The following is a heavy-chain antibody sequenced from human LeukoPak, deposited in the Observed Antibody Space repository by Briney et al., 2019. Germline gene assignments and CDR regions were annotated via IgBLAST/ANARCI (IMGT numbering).Heavy chain of an antibody. V-gene: IGHV3-20*04. D-gene: IGHD3-16*01. CDR1: GFTFSRYW. CDR3: ARDRADSDGGSYVDY. J-gene: IGHJ4*02. CDR2: INWNSGSI. Sequence: GGSLRLSCAASGFTFSRYWMSWVRQVPGKGLEWVSGINWNSGSIGYADSVKGRFTISRDNAKNSLYLQMNSLRAEDTALYYCARDRADSDGGSYVDYWGQGTLVTVSS.